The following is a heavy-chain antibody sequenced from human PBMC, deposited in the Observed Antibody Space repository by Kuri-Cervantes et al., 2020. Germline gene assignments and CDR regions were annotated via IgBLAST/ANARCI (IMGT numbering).Heavy chain of an antibody. V-gene: IGHV3-30*02. CDR3: AKVGRDSYYYDSSGYYDRWYFDY. CDR1: GFTFSSYG. CDR2: IWYDGSNK. J-gene: IGHJ4*02. D-gene: IGHD3-22*01. Sequence: GGSLRLSCAASGFTFSSYGMHWVRQAPGKGLEWVAVIWYDGSNKYYADSVKGRFTISRDNSKSTLYLQMNSLRAEDTAVYYCAKVGRDSYYYDSSGYYDRWYFDYWGQGTLVTVSS.